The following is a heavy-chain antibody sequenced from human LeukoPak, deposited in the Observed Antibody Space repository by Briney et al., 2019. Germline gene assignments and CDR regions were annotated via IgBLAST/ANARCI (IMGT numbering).Heavy chain of an antibody. V-gene: IGHV4-39*01. CDR1: GGSISSSSYY. CDR3: ARQRGGSNSGSYFWSDY. D-gene: IGHD1-26*01. CDR2: IYYSGST. J-gene: IGHJ4*02. Sequence: PSETLSLTSTVSGGSISSSSYYWGWIRQPPGKGLEWIGSIYYSGSTYYNPSLKSRVTISVDTSKNQFSLKLSSVTAADTAVYYCARQRGGSNSGSYFWSDYWGQGTLVTVSS.